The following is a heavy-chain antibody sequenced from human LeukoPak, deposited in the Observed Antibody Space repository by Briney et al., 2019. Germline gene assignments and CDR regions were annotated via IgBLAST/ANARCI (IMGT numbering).Heavy chain of an antibody. CDR3: GRFVVVTAYFDY. D-gene: IGHD2-21*02. CDR1: GGSLSSSNYY. V-gene: IGHV4-39*01. CDR2: MYYSGGT. J-gene: IGHJ4*02. Sequence: PSETLSLTCTVSGGSLSSSNYYWGWIRQPPGKGLEWIGSMYYSGGTFYNPSLKSRVTISVDTSKNQFSLRLSSVTAADTAVYYCGRFVVVTAYFDYWGQGTLVTVSS.